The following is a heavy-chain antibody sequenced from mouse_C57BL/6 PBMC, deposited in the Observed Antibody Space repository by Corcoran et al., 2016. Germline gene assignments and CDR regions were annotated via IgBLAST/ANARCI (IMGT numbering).Heavy chain of an antibody. Sequence: EVQLQQSGPELVKPGASVKLSCKASGYSFTDYYMNWVKQSPGKSLEWIGDINPNNGGTSYNQKFKGKATLTVDKSSSTAYMELRSLTSEDSAVYYWARGYFDVWGTGTTVTVSS. CDR1: GYSFTDYY. CDR2: INPNNGGT. V-gene: IGHV1-26*01. J-gene: IGHJ1*03. CDR3: ARGYFDV.